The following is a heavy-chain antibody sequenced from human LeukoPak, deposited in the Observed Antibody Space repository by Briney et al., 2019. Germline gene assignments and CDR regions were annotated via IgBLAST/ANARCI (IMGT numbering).Heavy chain of an antibody. V-gene: IGHV3-23*01. J-gene: IGHJ4*02. CDR2: ISGSGGST. Sequence: PGGSLRLSCAASGFTFSSYAMSWVRQAPGKGLEWVSAISGSGGSTYYADSVKGRFTISRDNSKNTLYLQMNSLRAEDTAVYYCAKDGGGYCSSTSCYMGYWGQGTLVTVSS. CDR3: AKDGGGYCSSTSCYMGY. CDR1: GFTFSSYA. D-gene: IGHD2-2*03.